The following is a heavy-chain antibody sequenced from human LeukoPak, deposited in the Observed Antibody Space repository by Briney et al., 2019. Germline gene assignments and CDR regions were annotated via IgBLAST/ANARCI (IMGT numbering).Heavy chain of an antibody. J-gene: IGHJ4*02. CDR3: ARARYSSSWYFDC. Sequence: ASVKVSFKASGYTFSGYYMHWVRQAPGQGLEWMGWINPKSGGTSYAQKFQGRVTMTRDTSITTAYMDLSRLRSDDTAVYYCARARYSSSWYFDCWGQGTLVTASS. D-gene: IGHD6-13*01. CDR1: GYTFSGYY. V-gene: IGHV1-2*02. CDR2: INPKSGGT.